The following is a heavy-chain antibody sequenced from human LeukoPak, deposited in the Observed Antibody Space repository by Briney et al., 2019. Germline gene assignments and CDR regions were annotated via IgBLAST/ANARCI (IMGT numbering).Heavy chain of an antibody. CDR2: ISSSSSYT. Sequence: NTGGSLRLSWAASGFTFSDYYMSWIRQAPGKGLECVSYISSSSSYTNYADSVKGRFTISTDNAKNSLYLHMNSLRAEDTAVYYCARAARTTFSIYFQHWGQGNLVTVSS. CDR3: ARAARTTFSIYFQH. J-gene: IGHJ1*01. CDR1: GFTFSDYY. V-gene: IGHV3-11*06. D-gene: IGHD2/OR15-2a*01.